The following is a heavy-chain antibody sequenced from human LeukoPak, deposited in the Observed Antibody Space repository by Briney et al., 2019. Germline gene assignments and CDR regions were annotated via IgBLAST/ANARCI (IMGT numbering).Heavy chain of an antibody. CDR2: IIPILGIA. CDR1: GGTFSSYA. D-gene: IGHD3-16*02. Sequence: ASVKVSCKASGGTFSSYAISWVRQAPGQGLEWMGRIIPILGIANYAQKFQGRVTITADKSTSTAYMELSSLRSEDTAVYYCATQAYMITFGGVIVSPDYWGQGTLVTVSS. J-gene: IGHJ4*02. V-gene: IGHV1-69*04. CDR3: ATQAYMITFGGVIVSPDY.